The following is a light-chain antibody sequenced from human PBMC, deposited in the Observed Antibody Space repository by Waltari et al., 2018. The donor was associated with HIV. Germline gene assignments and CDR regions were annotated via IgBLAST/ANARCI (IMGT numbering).Light chain of an antibody. CDR1: QSIFSNY. V-gene: IGKV3-20*01. CDR3: QQYGTSPLT. J-gene: IGKJ4*01. Sequence: VLTQSPGTLSLSPGERASLSCRASQSIFSNYLAWYQQKPGQAPRLLIYDASSRATDIPDRFSGSGSGTDFTLTISGLEPEDFAVYFCQQYGTSPLTFGGGTKVEMK. CDR2: DAS.